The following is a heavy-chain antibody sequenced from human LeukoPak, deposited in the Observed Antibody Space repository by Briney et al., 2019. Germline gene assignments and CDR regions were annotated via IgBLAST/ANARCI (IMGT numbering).Heavy chain of an antibody. CDR2: IYYSGST. CDR1: GGSFSSSSYY. D-gene: IGHD6-13*01. Sequence: SGTLSLTCTVSGGSFSSSSYYWGWIRQPPGKGLEWIGSIYYSGSTYYNPSLKSRVTISVDTSKNQFSLKLSSVTAADTAVYYCARLDDRAARIGVGHSSSWSSRRGFDYWGQGTLVTVSS. V-gene: IGHV4-39*01. J-gene: IGHJ4*02. CDR3: ARLDDRAARIGVGHSSSWSSRRGFDY.